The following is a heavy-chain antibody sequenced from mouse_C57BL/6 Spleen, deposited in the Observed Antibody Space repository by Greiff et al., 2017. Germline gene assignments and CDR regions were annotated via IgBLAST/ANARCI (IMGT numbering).Heavy chain of an antibody. Sequence: VQLQQSGAELARPGASVKLSCKASGYTFTSYGISWVKQRTGQGLEWIGEIYPRSGNTYYNEKFKGKATLTADKSSSTAYMELRSLTSEDSAVYFGARSGTGGGLYYFDDWGQGTTLTVSS. D-gene: IGHD4-1*01. CDR1: GYTFTSYG. J-gene: IGHJ2*01. V-gene: IGHV1-81*01. CDR3: ARSGTGGGLYYFDD. CDR2: IYPRSGNT.